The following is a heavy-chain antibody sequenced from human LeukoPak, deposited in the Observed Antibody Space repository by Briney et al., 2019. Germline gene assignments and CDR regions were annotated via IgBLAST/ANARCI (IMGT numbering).Heavy chain of an antibody. CDR1: GFTFSSYG. CDR2: IRYDGSNK. Sequence: GGSLRLSCAASGFTFSSYGMHWVRQAPGKGLEWVAFIRYDGSNKYYADSVKGRFTISRDNSKNTLYLQMNSLRAEDTAVYYCAKDLNILIGYPWAFDIWGQGTMVTVSS. J-gene: IGHJ3*02. CDR3: AKDLNILIGYPWAFDI. D-gene: IGHD3-9*01. V-gene: IGHV3-30*02.